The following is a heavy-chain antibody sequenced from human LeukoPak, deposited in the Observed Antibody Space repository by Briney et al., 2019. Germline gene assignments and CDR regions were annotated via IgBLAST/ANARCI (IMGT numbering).Heavy chain of an antibody. V-gene: IGHV4-39*07. Sequence: SETLSLTCTVSGGSISSSSYYWGWIRQPPGKGLEWIGIIYYSGSTYYNPSLKSRVTISVDTSKNQFSLKLSSVTAAETAVYYCARVYRYYDFWSGYSQYFDYWGQGTLVTVSS. J-gene: IGHJ4*02. CDR2: IYYSGST. D-gene: IGHD3-3*01. CDR1: GGSISSSSYY. CDR3: ARVYRYYDFWSGYSQYFDY.